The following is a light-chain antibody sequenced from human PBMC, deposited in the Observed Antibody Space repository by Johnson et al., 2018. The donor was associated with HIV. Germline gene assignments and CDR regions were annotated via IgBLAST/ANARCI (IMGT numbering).Light chain of an antibody. CDR1: NSNIGNNY. V-gene: IGLV1-51*02. Sequence: QSVLTQPPSVSAAPGQKVTISCSGSNSNIGNNYVSWYQHLPGTTPKLLIYENNKRPSGIPDRFSGSKSGTSANLGITGLQTGDEAYYYCGTWDDSLSALYVFGTATKVSVL. J-gene: IGLJ1*01. CDR2: ENN. CDR3: GTWDDSLSALYV.